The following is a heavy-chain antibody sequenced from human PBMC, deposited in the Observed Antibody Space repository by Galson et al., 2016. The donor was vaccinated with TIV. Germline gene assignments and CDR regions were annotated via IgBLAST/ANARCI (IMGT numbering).Heavy chain of an antibody. CDR2: VYPNSGGA. V-gene: IGHV1-2*02. Sequence: SVKVSCKASGYTFTAYYVHWIRQAPGQGPERMGWVYPNSGGAILAPKFEGRVIMTRDTSINTAYMELTSLTSDDTAVYFCATIEGGVGSFWGQGTTVTVSS. CDR1: GYTFTAYY. D-gene: IGHD2-8*01. J-gene: IGHJ6*02. CDR3: ATIEGGVGSF.